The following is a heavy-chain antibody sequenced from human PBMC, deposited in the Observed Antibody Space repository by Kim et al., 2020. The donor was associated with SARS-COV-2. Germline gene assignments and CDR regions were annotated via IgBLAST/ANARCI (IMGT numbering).Heavy chain of an antibody. CDR3: TRRRAAAGGAGAY. J-gene: IGHJ4*02. Sequence: GGSLRLSCTASGFTFGDYAMSWFHQAPGKGLEWVGFIRSKAYGGTTEYAASVKGRFTIPSDDSKSIAYLQMNSLKTEDTAVYYCTRRRAAAGGAGAYWGQGTLVTVSS. CDR2: IRSKAYGGTT. CDR1: GFTFGDYA. V-gene: IGHV3-49*03. D-gene: IGHD6-13*01.